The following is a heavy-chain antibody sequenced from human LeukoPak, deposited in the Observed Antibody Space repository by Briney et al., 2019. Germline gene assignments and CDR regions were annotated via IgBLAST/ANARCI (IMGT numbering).Heavy chain of an antibody. J-gene: IGHJ5*02. CDR3: AREASYSSNMFNP. V-gene: IGHV4-59*01. CDR1: GGSISSYY. D-gene: IGHD6-13*01. CDR2: IYYSGST. Sequence: SETLSLTCTVSGGSISSYYWSWIRQPPGKGLEWIGYIYYSGSTNYNPSPKSRVTISVDTSKNQFSLKLSSVTAADTAVYYCAREASYSSNMFNPWGQGTLVTVSS.